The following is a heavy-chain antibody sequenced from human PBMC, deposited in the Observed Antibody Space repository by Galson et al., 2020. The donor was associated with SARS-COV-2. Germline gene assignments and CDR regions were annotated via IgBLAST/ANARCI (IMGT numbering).Heavy chain of an antibody. V-gene: IGHV1-18*01. J-gene: IGHJ6*03. Sequence: ASVKFSCKASGYTFTSYGISWVRQAPGQGLDWMGWISPYNVNTNYAQKLQGRVTMTTDTSTSTAYMKLRSLRSVDTAVYYCARDWGCSSTSCYNHYYYYMDVWGKGTTVTVSS. CDR1: GYTFTSYG. CDR2: ISPYNVNT. D-gene: IGHD2-2*02. CDR3: ARDWGCSSTSCYNHYYYYMDV.